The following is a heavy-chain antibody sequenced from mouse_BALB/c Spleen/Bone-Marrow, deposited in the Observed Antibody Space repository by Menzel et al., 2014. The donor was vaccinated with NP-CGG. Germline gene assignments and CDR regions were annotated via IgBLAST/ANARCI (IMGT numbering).Heavy chain of an antibody. V-gene: IGHV5-2*01. D-gene: IGHD2-2*01. J-gene: IGHJ3*01. Sequence: DVMLVESGGGLVQPGESLKLSCESNEYEFPSYDMSWVRKTLEKRLELVAAINSDGGSTYYPDTMEGRFIISRDNTKXTLYLQMSSLRSEDTALYYCARHGGYDPFAYWGQGTLVTVSA. CDR1: EYEFPSYD. CDR3: ARHGGYDPFAY. CDR2: INSDGGST.